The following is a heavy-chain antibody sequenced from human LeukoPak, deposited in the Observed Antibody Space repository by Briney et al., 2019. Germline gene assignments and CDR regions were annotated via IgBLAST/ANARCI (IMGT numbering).Heavy chain of an antibody. Sequence: GGSLRLSCAASGFTFSSYAMHWVRQAPGKGLEWVAVISYDGSNKYYADSVKGRFTISRDNSKNTLYLQMNSLRAEDTAVYYCARDFLTQYYFDYWGQGTLVTASS. D-gene: IGHD3-9*01. J-gene: IGHJ4*02. V-gene: IGHV3-30-3*01. CDR1: GFTFSSYA. CDR3: ARDFLTQYYFDY. CDR2: ISYDGSNK.